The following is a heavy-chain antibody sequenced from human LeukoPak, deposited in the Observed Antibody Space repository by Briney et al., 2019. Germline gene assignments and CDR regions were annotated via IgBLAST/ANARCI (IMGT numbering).Heavy chain of an antibody. J-gene: IGHJ5*02. CDR3: ARSRNGDFTIFGVVIIPWFDP. V-gene: IGHV7-4-1*02. Sequence: ASVKVSFKASGYTVTSYAMNLVRQAPGQGLEWMGWMNTNTGNPTYAQGFTGRFVFSLDTSDSTAYLQISSLKAEDTAVYYCARSRNGDFTIFGVVIIPWFDPWGQGTLVTVSS. D-gene: IGHD3-3*01. CDR2: MNTNTGNP. CDR1: GYTVTSYA.